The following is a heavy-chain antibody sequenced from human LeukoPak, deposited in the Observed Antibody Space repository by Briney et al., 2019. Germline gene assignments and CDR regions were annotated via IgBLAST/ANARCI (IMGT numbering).Heavy chain of an antibody. J-gene: IGHJ4*02. Sequence: GQSLRLSCTTSGFAFDDFAMSWVRQPAGKGLEWVGFIRRRAYGGAAEYAASVKGRFIISRDDSKGTAYLQMNSLKTEDTAVYYCSRNGLVDFDYWGQGSRVIVSP. CDR1: GFAFDDFA. CDR3: SRNGLVDFDY. CDR2: IRRRAYGGAA. V-gene: IGHV3-49*04.